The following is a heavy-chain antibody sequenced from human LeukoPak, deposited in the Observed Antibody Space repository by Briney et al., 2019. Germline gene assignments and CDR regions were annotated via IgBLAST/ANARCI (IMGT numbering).Heavy chain of an antibody. D-gene: IGHD3-22*01. V-gene: IGHV1-3*01. Sequence: ASVKVSCKASGYTFTSYAMHWVRQAPGQRLEWMGWINAGNGNTKYSQKFQGRVTITRDTSASTAYMEPSSLRSEDTAVYYCAREGYYDSSGYYPSVQHWGQGTLVTVSS. CDR2: INAGNGNT. CDR1: GYTFTSYA. J-gene: IGHJ1*01. CDR3: AREGYYDSSGYYPSVQH.